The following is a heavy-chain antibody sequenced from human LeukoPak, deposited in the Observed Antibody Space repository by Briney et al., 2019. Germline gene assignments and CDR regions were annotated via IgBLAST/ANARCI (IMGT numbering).Heavy chain of an antibody. CDR2: IIPIFGTP. Sequence: ASVKVSCKASGGTFSSYAISWVRQAPGQGLEWMGGIIPIFGTPNYAQKFQGRVTITADESTSTAYMELSSLRSEDTAVYYCARSTYYDFWSGQPYYYYYYMDVWGKGTTVTVSS. CDR1: GGTFSSYA. CDR3: ARSTYYDFWSGQPYYYYYYMDV. V-gene: IGHV1-69*01. J-gene: IGHJ6*03. D-gene: IGHD3-3*01.